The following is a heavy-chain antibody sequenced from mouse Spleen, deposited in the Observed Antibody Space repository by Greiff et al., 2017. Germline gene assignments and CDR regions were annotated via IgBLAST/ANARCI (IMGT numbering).Heavy chain of an antibody. CDR3: AGSSGRGYYAMDY. J-gene: IGHJ4*01. Sequence: QVQLKQSGAELVKPGASVKLSCKASGYTFTSFWMHWVKQRPGRGLEWIGRIDPNSGGTKYNEKFKSKATLTVDKPSSTAYMQLSSLTSEDSAVYYCAGSSGRGYYAMDYWGQGTSVTVSS. CDR1: GYTFTSFW. V-gene: IGHV1-72*01. D-gene: IGHD3-1*01. CDR2: IDPNSGGT.